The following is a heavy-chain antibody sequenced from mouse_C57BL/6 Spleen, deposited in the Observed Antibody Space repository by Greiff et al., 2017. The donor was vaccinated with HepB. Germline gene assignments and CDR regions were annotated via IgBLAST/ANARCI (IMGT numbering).Heavy chain of an antibody. J-gene: IGHJ2*01. CDR2: INPSNGGT. CDR1: GYTFTSYW. D-gene: IGHD2-1*01. V-gene: IGHV1-53*01. Sequence: VQLQQPGTELVKPGASVKLSCKASGYTFTSYWMHWVKQRPGQGLEWIGNINPSNGGTNYNEKFKSKATLTVDKSSSTAYMQLSSLTSEDSAVYDCARWGIYYGNYEGYWGQGTTLTVSS. CDR3: ARWGIYYGNYEGY.